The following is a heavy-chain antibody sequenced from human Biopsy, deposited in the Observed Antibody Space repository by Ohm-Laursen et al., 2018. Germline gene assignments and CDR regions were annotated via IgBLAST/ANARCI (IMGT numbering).Heavy chain of an antibody. CDR3: ARLGSGDYFPTFFDF. Sequence: TLSLTCTVSGVSINGGRYLCKWIRHHPGRGVEWIGNIFYSANTYYNPSLKSRVTISLDTSKNQLSLKLSSVTAADRAVYYCARLGSGDYFPTFFDFWGQGALVTVSS. CDR1: GVSINGGRYL. V-gene: IGHV4-31*03. D-gene: IGHD5-12*01. J-gene: IGHJ4*02. CDR2: IFYSANT.